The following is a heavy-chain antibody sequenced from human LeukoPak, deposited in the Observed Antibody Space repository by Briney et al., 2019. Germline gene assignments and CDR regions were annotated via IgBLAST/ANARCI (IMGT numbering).Heavy chain of an antibody. D-gene: IGHD3-10*01. V-gene: IGHV4-59*01. CDR3: ARSSYYYGADALDI. CDR2: VYYSGST. J-gene: IGHJ3*02. CDR1: GGSISSYY. Sequence: PSETLSLTCTVSGGSISSYYWTWIRQPPGKGLEWIGYVYYSGSTNYNPSLKSRVTISVDTSKNQFSLKLSSVTAADTAVYYCARSSYYYGADALDIWGQGTMVTVSS.